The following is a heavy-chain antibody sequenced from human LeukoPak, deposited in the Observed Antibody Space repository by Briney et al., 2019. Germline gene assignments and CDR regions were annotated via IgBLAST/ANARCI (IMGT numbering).Heavy chain of an antibody. CDR2: IYYSGST. CDR1: GGSISSYY. J-gene: IGHJ4*02. V-gene: IGHV4-59*01. Sequence: PSETLSLTCTVSGGSISSYYWSWIRQPPGKGLEWIGYIYYSGSTNYNPSLKSRVTISVDTSKNQFSLKLSSVTAADTAVYYCARVGVRANVDIVATIDFYFDYWGQGTLVTVSS. CDR3: ARVGVRANVDIVATIDFYFDY. D-gene: IGHD5-12*01.